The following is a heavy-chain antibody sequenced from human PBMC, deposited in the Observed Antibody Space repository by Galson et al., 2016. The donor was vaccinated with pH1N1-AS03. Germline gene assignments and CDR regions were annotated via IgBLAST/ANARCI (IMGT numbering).Heavy chain of an antibody. Sequence: SLRLSCADSGSTFSLKSMNWVRQAPGKGLEWISSISSSVSHIYYADSVKGRFTISRDNAKNSLYLQMNSLRDEDTAVYYCARDLSGEGSPVGYAMAVWGPGTTVTVSS. CDR3: ARDLSGEGSPVGYAMAV. CDR1: GSTFSLKS. CDR2: ISSSVSHI. D-gene: IGHD1-26*01. V-gene: IGHV3-21*01. J-gene: IGHJ6*02.